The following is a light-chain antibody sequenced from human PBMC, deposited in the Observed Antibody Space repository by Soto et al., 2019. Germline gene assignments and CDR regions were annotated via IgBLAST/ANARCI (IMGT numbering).Light chain of an antibody. CDR2: GNS. J-gene: IGLJ1*01. Sequence: QSVLTQPPSVSGAPGQRVTISCTGSSSNIGAGYDVHWYQQLPGTAPKLLIYGNSNRPSGVPDRFSGSKSGTSASLAITGLQAEDEADYYCQSYDSGRSALWVFGTGTKLTVL. V-gene: IGLV1-40*01. CDR1: SSNIGAGYD. CDR3: QSYDSGRSALWV.